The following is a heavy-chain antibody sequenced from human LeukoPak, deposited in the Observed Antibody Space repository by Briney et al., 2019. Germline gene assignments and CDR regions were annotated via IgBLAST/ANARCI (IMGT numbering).Heavy chain of an antibody. CDR1: GFTFTSYT. Sequence: GGSLRLSCAASGFTFTSYTMNWVRQAPGKGLEWVSSISSSSTYIFSADSVKGRFTISRDNSKNTLYLQMNSLRAEDTALYYCARTSGYSSSWSADHWGQGTLVTVSS. J-gene: IGHJ4*02. CDR2: ISSSSTYI. V-gene: IGHV3-21*01. D-gene: IGHD6-13*01. CDR3: ARTSGYSSSWSADH.